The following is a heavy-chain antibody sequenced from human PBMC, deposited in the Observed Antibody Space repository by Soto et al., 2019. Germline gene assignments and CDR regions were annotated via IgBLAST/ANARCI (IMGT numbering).Heavy chain of an antibody. CDR3: ARGPSGYVDY. Sequence: GGSLRLSCAASGFGVANNYMTWVRQAPGRGLEWVSVINTFGTTHYADSVRGRFTISRDESENIVFLQMSSLRGEDTAVYYCARGPSGYVDYWGQGTQVTVSS. CDR1: GFGVANNY. D-gene: IGHD2-15*01. J-gene: IGHJ4*02. CDR2: INTFGTT. V-gene: IGHV3-53*01.